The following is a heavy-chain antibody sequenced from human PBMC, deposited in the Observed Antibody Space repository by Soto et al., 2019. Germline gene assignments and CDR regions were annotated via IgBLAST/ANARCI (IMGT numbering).Heavy chain of an antibody. V-gene: IGHV3-21*01. CDR1: GFTVSNYS. CDR2: ITGSSGYI. Sequence: PGGSMRLSCAASGFTVSNYSMNWVRQDPGKGLVWVSSITGSSGYIYYADSVKGRFIISRDNAKNSLYLLMNSLRAEDTAVYYCARSNYGSGSYYMDVWGKGTTVTV. J-gene: IGHJ6*03. CDR3: ARSNYGSGSYYMDV. D-gene: IGHD3-10*01.